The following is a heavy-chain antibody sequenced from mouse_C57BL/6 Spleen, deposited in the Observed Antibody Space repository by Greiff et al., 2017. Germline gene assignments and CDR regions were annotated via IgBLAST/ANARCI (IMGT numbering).Heavy chain of an antibody. J-gene: IGHJ2*01. CDR1: GFTFSSYA. V-gene: IGHV5-4*01. CDR2: ISDGGSYT. D-gene: IGHD1-2*01. Sequence: EVKLMESGGGLVKPGGSLKLSCAASGFTFSSYAMSWVRQTPEKRLEWVATISDGGSYTYYPDNVKGRFTISRDNAKNNLYLQMSHLKSEDTAMXYCARDEGLLRPFDYWGQGTTLTVSS. CDR3: ARDEGLLRPFDY.